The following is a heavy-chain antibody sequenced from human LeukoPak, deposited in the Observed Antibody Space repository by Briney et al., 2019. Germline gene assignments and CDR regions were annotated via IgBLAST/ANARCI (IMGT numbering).Heavy chain of an antibody. J-gene: IGHJ6*03. Sequence: GRSLRLSPAVSRFTSSTYGIPTVRQAPGPGVGGVSVMGYAGINKYCAESVKARFTISRDNSKNTLYLQINSLRAEDTAVYYCAKGAGGRGYYYMDVWGKGTTVTVSS. D-gene: IGHD2-15*01. CDR2: MGYAGINK. CDR3: AKGAGGRGYYYMDV. CDR1: RFTSSTYG. V-gene: IGHV3-33*06.